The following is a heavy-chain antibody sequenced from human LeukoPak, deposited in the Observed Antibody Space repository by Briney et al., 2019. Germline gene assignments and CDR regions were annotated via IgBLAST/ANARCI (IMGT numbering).Heavy chain of an antibody. CDR1: GGTFSSYA. Sequence: SVKVSCKASGGTFSSYAISWVRQAPGQGLEWMGRIIPILGIANYAQKFQGRVTITADKSTSTAYMELSSLRSEDTAVYYCARDRGLWFGELDSYYYYGMDVWDQGTTVTVSS. V-gene: IGHV1-69*04. CDR2: IIPILGIA. D-gene: IGHD3-10*01. CDR3: ARDRGLWFGELDSYYYYGMDV. J-gene: IGHJ6*02.